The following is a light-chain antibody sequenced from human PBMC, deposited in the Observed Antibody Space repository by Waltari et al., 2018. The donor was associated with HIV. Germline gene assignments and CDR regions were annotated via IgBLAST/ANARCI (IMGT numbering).Light chain of an antibody. CDR2: QDN. Sequence: SYELSQIPSVSVSPGQTASIPCSGDKLGAKYVSWYQQKPGQSPVVVMYQDNARPSGLPERFSGANSGNTATLIISGAQAMDEAEYYCQAWDSSAVYVFGTGTKVTVL. V-gene: IGLV3-1*01. J-gene: IGLJ1*01. CDR3: QAWDSSAVYV. CDR1: KLGAKY.